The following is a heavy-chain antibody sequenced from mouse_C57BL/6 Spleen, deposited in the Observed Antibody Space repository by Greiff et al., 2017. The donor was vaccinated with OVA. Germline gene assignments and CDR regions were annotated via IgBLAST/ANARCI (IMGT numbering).Heavy chain of an antibody. CDR3: ARSNYYGSSYDYFDY. J-gene: IGHJ2*01. V-gene: IGHV1-50*01. CDR1: GYTFTSYW. D-gene: IGHD1-1*01. Sequence: VQLQQPGAELVKPGASVKLSCKASGYTFTSYWMQWVKQRPGQGLEWIGEIDPSDSYTNYNQKFKGKATLTVDTSSSTAYMQLSSLTSEDSAVYYGARSNYYGSSYDYFDYWGQGTTLTVSS. CDR2: IDPSDSYT.